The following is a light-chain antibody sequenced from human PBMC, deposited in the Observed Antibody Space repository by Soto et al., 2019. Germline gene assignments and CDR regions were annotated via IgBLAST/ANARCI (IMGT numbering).Light chain of an antibody. CDR1: QSVSGR. V-gene: IGKV3-20*01. CDR2: GAS. J-gene: IGKJ5*01. CDR3: QQYAHSTPIS. Sequence: EIVLTQSPGTLSLSPGERATLFCWVSQSVSGRLAWYQQRPGQAPRLLISGASSRATGIPDRFSGSGSGTDFTLTISRLEPEDFALYYCQQYAHSTPISFGQGTRLEIK.